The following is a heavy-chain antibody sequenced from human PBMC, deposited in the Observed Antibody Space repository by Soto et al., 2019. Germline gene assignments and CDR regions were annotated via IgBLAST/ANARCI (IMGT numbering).Heavy chain of an antibody. V-gene: IGHV3-33*01. CDR3: ARESQGSGYAVLWYYYYGMDV. Sequence: GGSLRLSCAASGFTFSSYGMHWVRQAPGKGLEWVAVIWYDGSNKYYADSVKGRFTISRDNSKNTLYLQMNSLRAEDTAVYYCARESQGSGYAVLWYYYYGMDVWGQGTTVTVSS. D-gene: IGHD3-22*01. J-gene: IGHJ6*02. CDR2: IWYDGSNK. CDR1: GFTFSSYG.